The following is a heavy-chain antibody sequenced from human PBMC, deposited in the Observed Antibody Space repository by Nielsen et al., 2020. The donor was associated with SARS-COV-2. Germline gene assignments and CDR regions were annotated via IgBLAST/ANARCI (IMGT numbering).Heavy chain of an antibody. Sequence: VRQAPGQGLEWVSSISSSSSYIYYADSVKGRFTISRDNAKISLYLQMNSLRAEDTAVYYCARRGYYYDSSGYYDGYFDYWGQGTLVTVSS. CDR2: ISSSSSYI. J-gene: IGHJ4*02. CDR3: ARRGYYYDSSGYYDGYFDY. D-gene: IGHD3-22*01. V-gene: IGHV3-21*01.